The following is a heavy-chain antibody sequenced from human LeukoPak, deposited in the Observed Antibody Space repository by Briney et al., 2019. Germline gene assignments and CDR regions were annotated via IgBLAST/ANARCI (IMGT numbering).Heavy chain of an antibody. J-gene: IGHJ4*02. D-gene: IGHD3-22*01. CDR2: INWNGGST. V-gene: IGHV3-20*04. CDR1: GFTLDDYG. CDR3: ARGYYYDSSGYYGTFDY. Sequence: AGGSLRLSCAASGFTLDDYGMSWARQAPGKGLEWVSGINWNGGSTGYADSVKGRFTISRDNAKNSLYLQMNSLRAEDTALYYCARGYYYDSSGYYGTFDYWGQGTLVTVSS.